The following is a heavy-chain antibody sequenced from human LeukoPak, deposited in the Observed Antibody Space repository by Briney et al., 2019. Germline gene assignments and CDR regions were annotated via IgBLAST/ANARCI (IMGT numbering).Heavy chain of an antibody. D-gene: IGHD3-22*01. CDR3: ARIPYDSSGEIDY. Sequence: GGSLGLSCAASGFTVSSNYMSWVRQAPGKGLEWVSVIYSGGSTYYADSVKGRFTISRDNSKNTLYLQMNSLRAEDTAVYYCARIPYDSSGEIDYWGQGTLVTVSS. CDR2: IYSGGST. J-gene: IGHJ4*02. V-gene: IGHV3-53*01. CDR1: GFTVSSNY.